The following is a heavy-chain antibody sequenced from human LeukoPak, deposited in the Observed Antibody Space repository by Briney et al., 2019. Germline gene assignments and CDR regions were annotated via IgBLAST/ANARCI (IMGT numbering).Heavy chain of an antibody. D-gene: IGHD5-12*01. Sequence: PGRSLRLSCAASGFTFSSYSMNWVRQAPGKGLEWVSYVSSSSSSTIYYADSVKGRFTISRDNAKNSLYLQMDSLRDEDTAVYYCARFRGYSGYERDDHWGQGTLVTVSS. V-gene: IGHV3-48*02. CDR2: VSSSSSSTI. CDR3: ARFRGYSGYERDDH. J-gene: IGHJ4*02. CDR1: GFTFSSYS.